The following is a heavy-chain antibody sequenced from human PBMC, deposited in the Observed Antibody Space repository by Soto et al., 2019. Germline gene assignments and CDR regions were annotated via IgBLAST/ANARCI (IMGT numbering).Heavy chain of an antibody. V-gene: IGHV4-59*01. CDR1: GGSMIAYY. Sequence: SETLSLTCTVSGGSMIAYYWNWMRQPPGKGLQWIGYTYYSGSTTYNPSLKSRVTISVDSSKNQFSLKLDSVTPADTAVYYCARVRGTAGKRYFDYWGPGXLVTVYS. D-gene: IGHD6-13*01. CDR2: TYYSGST. CDR3: ARVRGTAGKRYFDY. J-gene: IGHJ4*02.